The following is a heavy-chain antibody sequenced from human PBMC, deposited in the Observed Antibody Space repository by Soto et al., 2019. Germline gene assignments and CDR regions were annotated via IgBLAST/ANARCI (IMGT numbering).Heavy chain of an antibody. J-gene: IGHJ4*02. CDR3: ARSGFGVVDDY. CDR2: ISYDGSNK. CDR1: GFTFSSYG. V-gene: IGHV3-30-3*01. Sequence: TGGSLRLSCAASGFTFSSYGMHWVRQSPGKGLEWVAVISYDGSNKYYADSVKGRFTISRDNSKNTLYLQMNSLRAEDTAVYYCARSGFGVVDDYWGQGTLVTVSS. D-gene: IGHD3-3*01.